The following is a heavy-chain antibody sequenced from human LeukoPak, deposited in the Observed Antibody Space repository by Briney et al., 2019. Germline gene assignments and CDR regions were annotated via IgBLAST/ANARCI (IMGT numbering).Heavy chain of an antibody. D-gene: IGHD4-11*01. CDR1: GFTFSSYS. J-gene: IGHJ4*02. CDR3: ARDEDDYSNTEAVY. V-gene: IGHV3-48*01. Sequence: GGSLRLSCAASGFTFSSYSMNWVRQAPGKGLEWVSYISSSSSTIYYADSVKGRFTISRDNAKNSLYLQMNSLRAEDTAVYYCARDEDDYSNTEAVYWGQGTLVTVSS. CDR2: ISSSSSTI.